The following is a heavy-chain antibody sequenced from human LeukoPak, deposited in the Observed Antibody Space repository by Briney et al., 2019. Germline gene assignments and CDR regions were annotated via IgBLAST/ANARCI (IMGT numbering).Heavy chain of an antibody. CDR3: ARDLVPTVVTLFDY. CDR2: IWYDGSNK. CDR1: GFTFSSYG. Sequence: GGSLRLSCAASGFTFSSYGMHWVRQAPGKGLEWVAVIWYDGSNKYYADSVKGRFTISRDNSKNTLYLQMNSLRAEDTAVYYCARDLVPTVVTLFDYWGQGTLVTVSS. D-gene: IGHD4-23*01. J-gene: IGHJ4*02. V-gene: IGHV3-33*01.